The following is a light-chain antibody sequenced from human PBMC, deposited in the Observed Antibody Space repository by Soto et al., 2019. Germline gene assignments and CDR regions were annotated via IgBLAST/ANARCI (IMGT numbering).Light chain of an antibody. J-gene: IGKJ4*01. CDR2: GAS. V-gene: IGKV3-20*01. Sequence: EIVLTQSPGTLSLSPGERATFSCRASQSVSSSYLAWYQQKPGQAPRLLIYGASSRATGIPYRFSGSGSGTDFTLSISRLEPEDFAVYYCQQYGSAPLTFGGGTKVEIK. CDR3: QQYGSAPLT. CDR1: QSVSSSY.